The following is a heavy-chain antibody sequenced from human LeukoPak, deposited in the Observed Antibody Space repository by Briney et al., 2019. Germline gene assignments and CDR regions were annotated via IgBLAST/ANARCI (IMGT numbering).Heavy chain of an antibody. CDR1: GFTFSSYA. CDR2: ISGDGGST. V-gene: IGHV3-23*01. D-gene: IGHD5-24*01. CDR3: AKASSYGNSWYDS. J-gene: IGHJ5*01. Sequence: GGSLRLSCAASGFTFSSYAMSWVRQAPGKGLEWVSGISGDGGSTYYADSVKGRFTVSRDNSKNTLYLQMNSLRAEDTAVHYCAKASSYGNSWYDSWGQGTLVTVSS.